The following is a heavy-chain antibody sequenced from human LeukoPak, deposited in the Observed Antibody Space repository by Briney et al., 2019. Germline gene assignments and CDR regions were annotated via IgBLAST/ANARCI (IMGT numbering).Heavy chain of an antibody. Sequence: SETLSLTCTVSGGSISSSSYYWGWLRQPPGKGLEWIGIIFYTGSTYYSPSLKSRLTISVDTSKNQFSLKLSSVTAADTAVYYCARMFSYSGLAGSDYSGQGTLVTVSS. D-gene: IGHD6-6*01. V-gene: IGHV4-39*01. CDR1: GGSISSSSYY. J-gene: IGHJ4*02. CDR3: ARMFSYSGLAGSDY. CDR2: IFYTGST.